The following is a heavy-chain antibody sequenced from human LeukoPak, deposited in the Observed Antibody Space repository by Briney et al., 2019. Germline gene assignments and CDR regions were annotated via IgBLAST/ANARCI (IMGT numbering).Heavy chain of an antibody. CDR1: GGSISSSTYY. Sequence: SETLSLTCTVSGGSISSSTYYWGWIRQPPGKGLEWIGSIYYSGRSYYNPSLKSRVTISVDTSKNQFSLRLSSVTAADTAVFFCGRHRVGTNLHFDYWGQGTLVTVSS. CDR2: IYYSGRS. V-gene: IGHV4-39*01. D-gene: IGHD1-26*01. J-gene: IGHJ4*02. CDR3: GRHRVGTNLHFDY.